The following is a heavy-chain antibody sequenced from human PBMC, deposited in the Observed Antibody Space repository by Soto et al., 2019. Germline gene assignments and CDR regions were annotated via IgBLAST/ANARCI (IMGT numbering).Heavy chain of an antibody. Sequence: GGSLRLSCAASGFTFSDYWMHWVRQVPGKGLVWVSRISGDVSSTSYADSVKGRFTISRDNAKNTLYVQMNSLRVEDTAVYYCARGIGYSAQDYWGQGTPVTV. CDR2: ISGDVSST. V-gene: IGHV3-74*01. D-gene: IGHD1-1*01. CDR3: ARGIGYSAQDY. CDR1: GFTFSDYW. J-gene: IGHJ4*02.